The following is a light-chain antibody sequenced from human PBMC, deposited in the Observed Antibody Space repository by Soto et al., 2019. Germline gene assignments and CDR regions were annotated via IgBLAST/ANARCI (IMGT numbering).Light chain of an antibody. CDR3: ASYTTTNTWV. CDR2: QVS. CDR1: SSDAGGYKF. V-gene: IGLV2-14*01. J-gene: IGLJ3*02. Sequence: QSVLTQPASVSGSPGQSITISCTGTSSDAGGYKFVSWYQQRPGKAPKLLVYQVSDRPSGVSNRFSGSKSANTASLTISGLQSDDEADYYCASYTTTNTWVFGGGTQMTVL.